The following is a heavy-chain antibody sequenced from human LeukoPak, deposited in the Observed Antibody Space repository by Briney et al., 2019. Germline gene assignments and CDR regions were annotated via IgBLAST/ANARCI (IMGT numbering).Heavy chain of an antibody. J-gene: IGHJ4*02. CDR3: AGGLDCRSTSCYLDT. CDR2: INQDGSER. Sequence: GGSLRLSCAASGFTFTKYWMTWVRQDPGKGLEWVANINQDGSERFYVDSVKGRFTISRDNAKNSLYLQMNSLGAEDTAVYYCAGGLDCRSTSCYLDTWGQGTLVTVSS. V-gene: IGHV3-7*01. CDR1: GFTFTKYW. D-gene: IGHD2-2*01.